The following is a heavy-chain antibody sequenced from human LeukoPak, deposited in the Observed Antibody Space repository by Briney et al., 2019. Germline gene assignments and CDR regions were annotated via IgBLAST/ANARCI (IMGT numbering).Heavy chain of an antibody. CDR3: ARDNRQGYNSATLDI. CDR1: GFTVSSNY. CDR2: IYSDDST. J-gene: IGHJ3*02. D-gene: IGHD6-19*01. Sequence: GGSLRLSCAASGFTVSSNYMSWVRQAPGKGLEWVSVIYSDDSTYYADSVKGRFTISRDNSKNTLYLQMNSLRAEDTAVYYCARDNRQGYNSATLDIWGQGTMVTVSS. V-gene: IGHV3-53*01.